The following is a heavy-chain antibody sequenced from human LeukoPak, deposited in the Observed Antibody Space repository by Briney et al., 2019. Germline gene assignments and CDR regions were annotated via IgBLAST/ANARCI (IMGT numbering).Heavy chain of an antibody. CDR1: GFTFSSYW. CDR3: ARTVSYGMDV. Sequence: GGSLRLSCAASGFTFSSYWMHWVRQAPGKGLVWVSRISSDGSNTDYADSVKGRFTISRDNAKNTLYLQMTSLRAEDMAVYYCARTVSYGMDVWGQGTTVTVSS. CDR2: ISSDGSNT. D-gene: IGHD4-11*01. V-gene: IGHV3-74*01. J-gene: IGHJ6*02.